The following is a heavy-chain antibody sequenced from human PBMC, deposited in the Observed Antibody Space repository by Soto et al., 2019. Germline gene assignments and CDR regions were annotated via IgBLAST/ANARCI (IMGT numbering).Heavy chain of an antibody. CDR3: ARWHCSSTSCRLDY. D-gene: IGHD2-2*01. CDR1: GFTFSSYS. V-gene: IGHV3-21*01. J-gene: IGHJ4*02. CDR2: ISSSSSYI. Sequence: EVQLVESGGGLVKPGGALRRSCAASGFTFSSYSMNWVRQAPGKGLEWVSSISSSSSYIYYADSVKGRFTISIDNAKNSLYLQMNSLRAEDTAVYYCARWHCSSTSCRLDYWGQGTLVTVSS.